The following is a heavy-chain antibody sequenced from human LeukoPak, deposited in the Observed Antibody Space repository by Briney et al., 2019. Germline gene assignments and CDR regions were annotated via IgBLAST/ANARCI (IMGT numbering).Heavy chain of an antibody. V-gene: IGHV3-30*02. CDR3: AKRYFDWLLFRHDAFDI. CDR2: IRYDGSNK. D-gene: IGHD3-9*01. J-gene: IGHJ3*02. CDR1: GFTFSSYG. Sequence: GGSLRLSCAASGFTFSSYGMHWVRQAPGKGLEWVAFIRYDGSNKYYADSVKGRFTISRDNSKNTLYLQMNSLRAEDTAVYYCAKRYFDWLLFRHDAFDIWGQGTMVTVSS.